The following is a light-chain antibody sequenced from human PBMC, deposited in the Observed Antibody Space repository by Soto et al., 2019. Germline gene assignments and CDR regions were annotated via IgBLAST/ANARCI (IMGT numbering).Light chain of an antibody. CDR3: ASGDDSLRGWV. J-gene: IGLJ3*02. CDR1: SSNIGSTS. CDR2: WDS. V-gene: IGLV1-47*01. Sequence: QSVLTQPPSASGTPEQRVSISCSGSSSNIGSTSIYWYQQLPGAAPNLLIYWDSQRPSGVPDRFSGSKSGTSASLAISGLRSEEEADYYWASGDDSLRGWVFGGGTKLTVL.